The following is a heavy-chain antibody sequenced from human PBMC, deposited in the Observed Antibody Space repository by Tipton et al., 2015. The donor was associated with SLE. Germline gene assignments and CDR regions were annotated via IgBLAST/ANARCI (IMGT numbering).Heavy chain of an antibody. V-gene: IGHV4-4*02. Sequence: TLSLTCAVSGGSISSSNWWSWVRQPPGKGLEWIGEIYHSGSTNYNPSLKSRVTISVDKSKNQFSLKLSSVTAADTAVYYCARDSPQRTWYFDLWGRGTLVTVSS. J-gene: IGHJ2*01. CDR3: ARDSPQRTWYFDL. CDR2: IYHSGST. CDR1: GGSISSSNW.